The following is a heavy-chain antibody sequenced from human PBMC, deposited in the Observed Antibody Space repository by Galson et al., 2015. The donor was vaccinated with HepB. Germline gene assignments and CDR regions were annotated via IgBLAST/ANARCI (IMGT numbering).Heavy chain of an antibody. CDR2: IYYSGST. Sequence: SETLSLTCTVSGGSISSYYWSWIRQPPGKGLEWIGYIYYSGSTNYNPSLKSRVTISVDTSKNQFSLKLSSVTAADTAVYYCARDSSGWYYFDYWGQGTLVTVSS. D-gene: IGHD6-19*01. J-gene: IGHJ4*02. V-gene: IGHV4-59*01. CDR1: GGSISSYY. CDR3: ARDSSGWYYFDY.